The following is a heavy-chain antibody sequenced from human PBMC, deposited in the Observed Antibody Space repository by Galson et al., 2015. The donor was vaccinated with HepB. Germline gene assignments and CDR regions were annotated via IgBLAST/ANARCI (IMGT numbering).Heavy chain of an antibody. D-gene: IGHD3-3*01. CDR2: VNHSGNT. CDR1: GGSFSDYY. CDR3: ARGRRWEIFGVLIMGGWFDT. V-gene: IGHV4-34*01. J-gene: IGHJ5*02. Sequence: LSLTCAVYGGSFSDYYWTWIRQTPGKGLEWIGGVNHSGNTNYNPSLKSRVTISVDTSKNHFSPTVTSVSAADTAVYYCARGRRWEIFGVLIMGGWFDTWGQGTLVTVSS.